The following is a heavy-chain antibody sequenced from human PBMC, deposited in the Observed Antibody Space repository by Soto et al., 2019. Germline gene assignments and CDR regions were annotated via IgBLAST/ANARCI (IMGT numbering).Heavy chain of an antibody. CDR2: ISSSSSYI. CDR1: GFTFSSYS. V-gene: IGHV3-21*01. CDR3: VRDLGCSSASCHALFDF. J-gene: IGHJ4*02. D-gene: IGHD2-2*01. Sequence: GSLRLSCAASGFTFSSYSMNWVRQAPGKGLEWVSSISSSSSYIYYADSVKGRFTISRDNAKNSLYLQMNSLRAEDTAVYYCVRDLGCSSASCHALFDFWGQGTLVIGSS.